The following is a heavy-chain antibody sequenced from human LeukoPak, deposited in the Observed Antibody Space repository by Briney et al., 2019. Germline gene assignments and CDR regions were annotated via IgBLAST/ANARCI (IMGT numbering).Heavy chain of an antibody. V-gene: IGHV4-59*01. D-gene: IGHD5-24*01. CDR1: GGSISSYY. J-gene: IGHJ3*02. Sequence: SETLSLTCTVSGGSISSYYWSWIRQPPGKGLEWIGYIYYSGSTNYNPSLKSRVTISVDTSKNQFSLKLSSVTAADTAVYYCARQRRLGRTGAFDIWGQGTMVTVSS. CDR2: IYYSGST. CDR3: ARQRRLGRTGAFDI.